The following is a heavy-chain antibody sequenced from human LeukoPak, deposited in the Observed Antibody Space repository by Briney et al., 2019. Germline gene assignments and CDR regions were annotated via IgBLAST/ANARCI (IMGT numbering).Heavy chain of an antibody. CDR3: ARDYVWGSSESDY. CDR1: GFTFSSYW. CDR2: IKQDGSEK. V-gene: IGHV3-7*01. D-gene: IGHD7-27*01. Sequence: GGSLRLSCAASGFTFSSYWMSWVRQAPGKGLEWVGNIKQDGSEKYYVDSVKGRFTISRDNAKNSLYLQMNSLRVEDTAIYYCARDYVWGSSESDYWGQGTLVTVSS. J-gene: IGHJ4*02.